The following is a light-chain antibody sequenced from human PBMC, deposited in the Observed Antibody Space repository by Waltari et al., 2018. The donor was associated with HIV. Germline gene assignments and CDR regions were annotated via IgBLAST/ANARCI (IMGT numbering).Light chain of an antibody. Sequence: QSALTHPPSVPGSPGQSITIPCTETTSTVVGYTYVSGYQQHPGKAPKLMIFEVSNRPSGVSNRFSGSKSGNTASLTISGLQAEDEADYYCSSYTSSSLYVFGTGTKVTVL. V-gene: IGLV2-14*01. CDR3: SSYTSSSLYV. J-gene: IGLJ1*01. CDR1: TSTVVGYTY. CDR2: EVS.